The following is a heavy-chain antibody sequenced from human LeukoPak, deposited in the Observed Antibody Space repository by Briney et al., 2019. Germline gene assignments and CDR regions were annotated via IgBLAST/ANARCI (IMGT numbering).Heavy chain of an antibody. CDR2: INPNSGGT. CDR1: GYTFTGYY. D-gene: IGHD6-13*01. J-gene: IGHJ4*02. CDR3: ARIKEQQLVDETYFDY. V-gene: IGHV1-2*02. Sequence: ASVKVSCKASGYTFTGYYMHWVRQAPGQGLEWMGWINPNSGGTNYAQKFQGRVTMTRDTSISTAYMELSRLRSDDTAVYYCARIKEQQLVDETYFDYWGQGTLVTVSS.